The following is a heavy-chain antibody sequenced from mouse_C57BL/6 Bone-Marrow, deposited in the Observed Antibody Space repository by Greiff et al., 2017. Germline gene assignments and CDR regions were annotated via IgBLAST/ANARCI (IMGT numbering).Heavy chain of an antibody. J-gene: IGHJ4*01. Sequence: QVQLQQPGAELVRPGTSVKLSCKASGYTFTSYWMHWVKQRPGQGLEWIGVIDPSDSYTNYNQKFKGKATLAVDTSSSAAYMQLSSLTSEDSAVYYCASGWGDAMDYWGQGTSVTVSS. CDR3: ASGWGDAMDY. CDR2: IDPSDSYT. D-gene: IGHD1-1*02. CDR1: GYTFTSYW. V-gene: IGHV1-59*01.